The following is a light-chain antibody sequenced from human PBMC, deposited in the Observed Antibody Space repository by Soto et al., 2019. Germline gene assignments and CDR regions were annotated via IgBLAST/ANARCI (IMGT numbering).Light chain of an antibody. Sequence: EIVMTQSPATLSVSPGERATLSCRASQSVSRNFAWYQQKPGQAPRLLIYDASTRATGIPARFSGSGSGAELTLTISSLQSEDFAVYYCQQYNNWPRTFGQGTKVEIK. J-gene: IGKJ1*01. CDR1: QSVSRN. CDR3: QQYNNWPRT. V-gene: IGKV3-15*01. CDR2: DAS.